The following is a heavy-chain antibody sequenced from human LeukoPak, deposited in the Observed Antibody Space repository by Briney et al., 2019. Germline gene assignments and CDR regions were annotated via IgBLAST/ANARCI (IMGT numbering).Heavy chain of an antibody. Sequence: GGSLRLSCVASGFNFNNYAMSWVRQAPGKGLEWVSSISTTGGNTYYAHSVKGRFTISRDNSKNTLYLQMNSLRAEDTAVYYCAKDRYYYGSGSPGWFDPWGQGTLVTVSS. V-gene: IGHV3-23*01. CDR3: AKDRYYYGSGSPGWFDP. CDR2: ISTTGGNT. J-gene: IGHJ5*02. D-gene: IGHD3-10*01. CDR1: GFNFNNYA.